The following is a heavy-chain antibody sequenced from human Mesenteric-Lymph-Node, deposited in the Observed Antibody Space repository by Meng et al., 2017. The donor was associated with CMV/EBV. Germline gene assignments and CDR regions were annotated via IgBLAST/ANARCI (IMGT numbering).Heavy chain of an antibody. CDR3: ARGTLGGRGDYFDY. V-gene: IGHV4-59*11. J-gene: IGHJ4*02. CDR2: IYFTGTT. D-gene: IGHD3-10*01. CDR1: GDSISSHY. Sequence: ETLSLTCTVSGDSISSHYWSWLRLPPGKGLEWIGYIYFTGTTNYNPSLKSRVTISLDTSKNHFSLELSSVTAADTAVYYCARGTLGGRGDYFDYWGQGTLVTVSS.